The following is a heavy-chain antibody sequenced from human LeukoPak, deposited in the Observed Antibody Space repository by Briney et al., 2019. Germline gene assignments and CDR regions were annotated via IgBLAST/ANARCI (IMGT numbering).Heavy chain of an antibody. V-gene: IGHV3-23*01. CDR2: ISGSGGST. CDR1: GFTFSSYA. D-gene: IGHD2-15*01. J-gene: IGHJ6*03. Sequence: GGSLRLSCAASGFTFSSYAMSWVRQAPGKGLEWVSAISGSGGSTYYADSVKGRFTISRDNSKKPLYLQMNSLRAEDTAVYYCAKRCSGGSCYRYYYYYMDVWGKGTTVTVSS. CDR3: AKRCSGGSCYRYYYYYMDV.